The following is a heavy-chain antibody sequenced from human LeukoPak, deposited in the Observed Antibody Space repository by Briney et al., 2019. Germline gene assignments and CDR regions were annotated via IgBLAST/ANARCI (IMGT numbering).Heavy chain of an antibody. CDR2: IYYSGST. CDR3: ARVLGVLQWFGELSGWFDP. V-gene: IGHV4-30-4*01. J-gene: IGHJ5*02. D-gene: IGHD3-10*01. Sequence: PSQTLSLTCTVSGGSISSGDYYWSWIRQPPGKGLEWIGYIYYSGSTYYNPSLKSRVTISVDTSKNRFSLKLSSVTAADTAVYYCARVLGVLQWFGELSGWFDPWGQGTLVTVSS. CDR1: GGSISSGDYY.